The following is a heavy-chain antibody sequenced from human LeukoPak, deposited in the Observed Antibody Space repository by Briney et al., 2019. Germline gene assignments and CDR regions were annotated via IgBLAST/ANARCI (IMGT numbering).Heavy chain of an antibody. J-gene: IGHJ3*02. D-gene: IGHD3-10*01. CDR3: TKNGGYSDAFDI. CDR1: GFIFDDYA. CDR2: ISGDGGRT. Sequence: GGSLRLSCAASGFIFDDYAMHWARQAPGKGLEWVSLISGDGGRTYYTDSVKGRFTISRDNSKHSLYLQMNSLRTEDTALYYCTKNGGYSDAFDIWGQGTMVTVSS. V-gene: IGHV3-43*02.